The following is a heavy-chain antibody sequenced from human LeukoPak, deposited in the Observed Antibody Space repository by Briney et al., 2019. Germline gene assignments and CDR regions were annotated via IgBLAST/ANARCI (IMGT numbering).Heavy chain of an antibody. CDR3: AREKGGAADY. CDR2: IYHSGST. CDR1: GYSITSGYY. D-gene: IGHD2-15*01. V-gene: IGHV4-38-2*02. J-gene: IGHJ4*02. Sequence: MPSETLSLTCGVSGYSITSGYYWGWIRQPPGKGLEWIGTIYHSGSTYYNPSLKSRVTISLDTSQNQFSLKLNSVTAADTAVYYCAREKGGAADYWGQGTLVTASS.